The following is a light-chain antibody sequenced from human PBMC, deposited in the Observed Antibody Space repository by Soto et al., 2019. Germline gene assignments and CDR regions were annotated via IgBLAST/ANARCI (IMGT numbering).Light chain of an antibody. CDR1: QSIRSE. V-gene: IGKV1-5*01. Sequence: DIQMTQTPSTLSASVGDRVTITCPASQSIRSELAWYQQKRGKAPKLLIYAASSLQSGVPSRFRGSGSGTEFTLTISSLQPDDFATYYCQHYNSYSEAFGQGTKVDIK. CDR3: QHYNSYSEA. J-gene: IGKJ1*01. CDR2: AAS.